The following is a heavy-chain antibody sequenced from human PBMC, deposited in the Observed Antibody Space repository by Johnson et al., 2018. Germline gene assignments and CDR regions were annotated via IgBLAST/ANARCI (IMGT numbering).Heavy chain of an antibody. CDR1: GFTFSSYG. CDR2: TSYDLSNK. V-gene: IGHV3-30*18. J-gene: IGHJ3*02. Sequence: QVQLVQSGGGVVQPGRSLRLSCAASGFTFSSYGMHWVRPAPGKGLEWVALTSYDLSNKSYPDSVKGRFTIARDNYKSTLYLQMNSLGAEDTAVYYCAKDLSISWQRDHAFDIWGQGTMVTVSS. D-gene: IGHD6-13*01. CDR3: AKDLSISWQRDHAFDI.